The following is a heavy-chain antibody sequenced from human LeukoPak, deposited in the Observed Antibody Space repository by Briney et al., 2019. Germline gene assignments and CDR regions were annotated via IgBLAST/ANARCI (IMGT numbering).Heavy chain of an antibody. CDR1: GFSFSSYW. V-gene: IGHV3-7*01. J-gene: IGHJ3*02. D-gene: IGHD6-13*01. Sequence: HPGGSLRLSCAASGFSFSSYWMSWVRQAPGKGLEWVANIKQDGSEKYYVDSVKGRSTISRDNTKNSLYLQMNSLRAEDTAVYYCARVGKTSSTWYGGDAFDIWGQGTMVTVSS. CDR2: IKQDGSEK. CDR3: ARVGKTSSTWYGGDAFDI.